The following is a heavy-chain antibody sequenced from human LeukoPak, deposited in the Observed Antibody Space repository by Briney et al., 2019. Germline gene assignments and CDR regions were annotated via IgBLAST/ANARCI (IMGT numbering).Heavy chain of an antibody. CDR3: AKWGDYDVLTGYYVSDY. J-gene: IGHJ4*02. Sequence: GGSLRLSCAASGFTFSNYAMSWVRQAPGKGVEWVSAITGGGSGIYYADSMKSRFTISRDNSKNTLYLQINSLRAEATAVYYCAKWGDYDVLTGYYVSDYWGQGTLVTVSS. CDR2: ITGGGSGI. V-gene: IGHV3-23*01. D-gene: IGHD3-9*01. CDR1: GFTFSNYA.